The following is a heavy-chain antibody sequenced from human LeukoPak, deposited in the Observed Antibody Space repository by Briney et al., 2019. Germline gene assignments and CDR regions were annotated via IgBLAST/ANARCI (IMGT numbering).Heavy chain of an antibody. V-gene: IGHV3-9*01. Sequence: PGRSLRLSCAASGFTFDDYAMHWVRQAPGKGLEWVSGISWNSGSIGYADSVKGRFTISSDNAKNSLYLQMNSLRAEDTALYYCAKSEIYCTNGVCSKSFDYWGQGTLVTVSS. J-gene: IGHJ4*02. D-gene: IGHD2-8*01. CDR2: ISWNSGSI. CDR3: AKSEIYCTNGVCSKSFDY. CDR1: GFTFDDYA.